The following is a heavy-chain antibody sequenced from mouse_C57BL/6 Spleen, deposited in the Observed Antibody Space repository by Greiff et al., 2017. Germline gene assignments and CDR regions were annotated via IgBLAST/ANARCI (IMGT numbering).Heavy chain of an antibody. D-gene: IGHD2-1*01. CDR2: INPSTGGT. J-gene: IGHJ3*01. V-gene: IGHV1-42*01. CDR1: GYSFTGYY. Sequence: DVQLQESGPELVKPGASVKISCKASGYSFTGYYMNWVKQSPEKSLEWIGEINPSTGGTTYNQKFKAKATLTVDKSSSTAYMQLKSLTSEDSAVYYCANYYGSWFAYWGQGTLVTVSA. CDR3: ANYYGSWFAY.